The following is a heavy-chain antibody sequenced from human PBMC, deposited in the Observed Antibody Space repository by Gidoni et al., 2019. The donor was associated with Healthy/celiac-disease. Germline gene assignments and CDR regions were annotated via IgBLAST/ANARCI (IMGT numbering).Heavy chain of an antibody. Sequence: EVQLVESGGGLVQPGGSLRLSCAAAGITFSSDWMSWVRQAPGKGLDGVANIKQDGSEKYYVDSVKGRFTISRDNAKNSLYLQMNSLRAEDTAVYYCARDRTMVRGVHYYYGMDVWGQGTTVTVSS. CDR2: IKQDGSEK. J-gene: IGHJ6*02. V-gene: IGHV3-7*01. CDR3: ARDRTMVRGVHYYYGMDV. CDR1: GITFSSDW. D-gene: IGHD3-10*01.